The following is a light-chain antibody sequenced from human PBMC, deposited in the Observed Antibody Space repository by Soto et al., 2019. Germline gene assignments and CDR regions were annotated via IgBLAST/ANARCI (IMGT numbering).Light chain of an antibody. CDR1: QSVSSSY. CDR2: DAS. CDR3: QQYGSSRIT. Sequence: EIVLTQSPGTLSLSPGERATLSCRASQSVSSSYLAWYQQKPGLAPRLLIYDASSRATGIPDRFSGSGSGTDFTLTISRLEPEDFAVYYCQQYGSSRITFGQGTRLEIK. J-gene: IGKJ5*01. V-gene: IGKV3D-20*01.